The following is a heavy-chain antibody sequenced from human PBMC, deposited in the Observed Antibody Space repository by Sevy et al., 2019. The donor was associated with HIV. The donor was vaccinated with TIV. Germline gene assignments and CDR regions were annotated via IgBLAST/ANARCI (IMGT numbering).Heavy chain of an antibody. V-gene: IGHV3-15*01. Sequence: GGSLRLSCVASAFTFSKAWMSWVRQAPGKGLEWVGRIKSKTDGATRDLAAPVKGRIIISRDDSKNTLYLQISNLKIEDTGVYFCAAGVGASDFDYWGQGTLVTVSS. D-gene: IGHD1-26*01. CDR3: AAGVGASDFDY. J-gene: IGHJ4*02. CDR2: IKSKTDGATR. CDR1: AFTFSKAW.